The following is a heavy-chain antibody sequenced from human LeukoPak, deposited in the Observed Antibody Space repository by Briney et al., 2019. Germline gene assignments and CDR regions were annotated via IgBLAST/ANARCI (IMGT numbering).Heavy chain of an antibody. CDR2: TYHSGNT. CDR1: GYSINSGYY. J-gene: IGHJ6*03. Sequence: SETLSLTCTVSGYSINSGYYWDWIRPPPGKGLEWIGSTYHSGNTYYNPSLKSRVTISVDTSKNQFSLKLSSVTAADTAVYYCARGSYYMDVWGKGTTVTVSS. V-gene: IGHV4-38-2*02. CDR3: ARGSYYMDV.